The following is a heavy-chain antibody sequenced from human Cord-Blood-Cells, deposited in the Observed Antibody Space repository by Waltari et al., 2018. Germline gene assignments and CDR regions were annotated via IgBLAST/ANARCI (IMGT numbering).Heavy chain of an antibody. V-gene: IGHV2-5*01. J-gene: IGHJ4*02. CDR2: IYWNDDK. D-gene: IGHD1-7*01. CDR1: GFSLIPGGVG. Sequence: QITLKESGPTLVKPTQTLTLTCTFSGFSLIPGGVGVGWIRQPPGKALEWLAVIYWNDDKSYSPSLKSRLTVAKDTTKNLGVLTMTNMDPVDTATYCGAHRPRNWNSYDFDYWGQGTLVTVSS. CDR3: AHRPRNWNSYDFDY.